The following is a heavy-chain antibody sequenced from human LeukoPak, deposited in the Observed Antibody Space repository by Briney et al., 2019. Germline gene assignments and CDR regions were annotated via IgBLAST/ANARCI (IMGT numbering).Heavy chain of an antibody. CDR2: IHHSGST. J-gene: IGHJ3*02. CDR1: GGSISFYY. CDR3: ARAPRDYYDSSGYFDI. Sequence: SETLSLTCTVSGGSISFYYWSWIRQPPGKGLEWIAYIHHSGSTNYNPSLKSRVTISVDTSKNQFSLKLSSVTAADTAVYYCARAPRDYYDSSGYFDIWGQGTMVTVSS. V-gene: IGHV4-59*12. D-gene: IGHD3-22*01.